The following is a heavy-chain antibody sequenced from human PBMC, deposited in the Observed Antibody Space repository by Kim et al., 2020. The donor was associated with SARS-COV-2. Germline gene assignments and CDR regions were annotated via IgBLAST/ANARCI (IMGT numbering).Heavy chain of an antibody. V-gene: IGHV3-30*12. CDR3: ARGTQSFDP. J-gene: IGHJ5*02. CDR2: ISNDGTTK. Sequence: GGSLRLSCAASGFKFSAYGMHWVRQAPGKGLEWLTIISNDGTTKDYADSVKGRFTISRDNSQNTLYLQMNSLRDDDTAVYYCARGTQSFDPCGQGTLVTV. CDR1: GFKFSAYG. D-gene: IGHD6-19*01.